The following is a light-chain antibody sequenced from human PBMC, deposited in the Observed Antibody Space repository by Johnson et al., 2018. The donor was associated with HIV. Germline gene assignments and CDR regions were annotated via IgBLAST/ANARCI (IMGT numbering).Light chain of an antibody. Sequence: QSVLTQPPSVSAAPGQKVTLSCSASSSDIGNNYVSWYQQLPGTAPKLLIYENNKRPSGIPDRFSGSKSGTSATLGITGLQTGDEADYYCGTWDSSLSSYVFGTGTKVTVL. CDR3: GTWDSSLSSYV. CDR2: ENN. CDR1: SSDIGNNY. V-gene: IGLV1-51*02. J-gene: IGLJ1*01.